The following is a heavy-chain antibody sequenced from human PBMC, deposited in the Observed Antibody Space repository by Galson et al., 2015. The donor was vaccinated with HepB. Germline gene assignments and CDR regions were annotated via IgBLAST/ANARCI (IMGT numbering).Heavy chain of an antibody. D-gene: IGHD6-13*01. J-gene: IGHJ6*02. CDR2: ISAYNGNT. V-gene: IGHV1-18*04. CDR1: GYTFTSYG. Sequence: SVKVSCKASGYTFTSYGISWVRQAPGQGLEWMGWISAYNGNTNYAQKLQGRVTMTTDTSTSTAYMELRSLRSDDTAVYHCARDKLETYYYYGMDVWGQGTTVTVSS. CDR3: ARDKLETYYYYGMDV.